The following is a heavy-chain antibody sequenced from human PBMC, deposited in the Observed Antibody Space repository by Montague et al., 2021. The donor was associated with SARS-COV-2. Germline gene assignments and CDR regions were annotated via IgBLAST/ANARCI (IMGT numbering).Heavy chain of an antibody. CDR1: GFTFADYP. D-gene: IGHD5-24*01. CDR2: ISEDGYKT. Sequence: SLRLSCAASGFTFADYPMHWVRQAPGKGLEWVSLISEDGYKTYYADSVKGRFTISRDNTENSLSLEMNSLRPEDTGFYFCAKDRRWAKPGYSSYGVDVCGRGTTVTVSS. V-gene: IGHV3-43*02. CDR3: AKDRRWAKPGYSSYGVDV. J-gene: IGHJ6*02.